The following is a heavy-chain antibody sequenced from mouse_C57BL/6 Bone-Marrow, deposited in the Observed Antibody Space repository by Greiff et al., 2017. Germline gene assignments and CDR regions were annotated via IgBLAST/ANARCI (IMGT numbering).Heavy chain of an antibody. CDR1: DSEVFPIAY. CDR2: ILPSIGRT. CDR3: ARGGYSNFLRGYFDV. J-gene: IGHJ1*03. Sequence: VQLVESGSELRSPGSSVKLSCKDFDSEVFPIAYMSWVRQKPGHGFEWIGGILPSIGRTIYGEKFEDKATLDADTLSNTAYLELNSLTSEDSAIYYCARGGYSNFLRGYFDVWGTGTTVTVSS. D-gene: IGHD2-5*01. V-gene: IGHV15-2*01.